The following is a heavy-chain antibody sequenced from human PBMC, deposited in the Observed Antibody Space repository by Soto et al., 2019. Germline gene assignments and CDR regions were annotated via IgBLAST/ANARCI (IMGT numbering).Heavy chain of an antibody. CDR1: GGSISSYY. J-gene: IGHJ5*02. CDR3: ARSPSDTAMVLTWFDP. CDR2: IYYSGST. D-gene: IGHD5-18*01. V-gene: IGHV4-59*01. Sequence: SETLSLTCTVSGGSISSYYWSWIRQPPGKGLEWIGYIYYSGSTNYNPSLKSRVTISVDTSKNQFSLKLSSVTAADTAVYYCARSPSDTAMVLTWFDPWGQGTLVTVSS.